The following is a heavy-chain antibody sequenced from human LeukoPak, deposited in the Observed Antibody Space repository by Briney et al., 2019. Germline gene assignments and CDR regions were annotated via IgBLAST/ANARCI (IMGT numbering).Heavy chain of an antibody. CDR1: GGTFSSYA. CDR3: VRTPGLWFGESDSFDP. D-gene: IGHD3-10*01. V-gene: IGHV1-69*04. Sequence: SVKVSCKASGGTFSSYAISWVRQAPGQGLEWMGRIIPILGIANYAQKFQGRVTITADKSTSTAYMELSSLRSEDTAVYYCVRTPGLWFGESDSFDPWGQGTLVTVSS. CDR2: IIPILGIA. J-gene: IGHJ5*02.